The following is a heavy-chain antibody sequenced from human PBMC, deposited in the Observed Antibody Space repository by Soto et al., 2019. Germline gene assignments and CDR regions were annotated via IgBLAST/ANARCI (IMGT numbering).Heavy chain of an antibody. J-gene: IGHJ3*02. CDR1: GFTFSDYY. V-gene: IGHV3-11*05. CDR3: SREYYDILTGYPPAYAFDI. D-gene: IGHD3-9*01. CDR2: ISSSSSYT. Sequence: GGSLRLSCAASGFTFSDYYMSWIRQAPGKGQEWVSYISSSSSYTNYADSVKGRFTISRDNAKNSLYLQMNSLRAEDTAVYFCSREYYDILTGYPPAYAFDIWGQGTMVTVSS.